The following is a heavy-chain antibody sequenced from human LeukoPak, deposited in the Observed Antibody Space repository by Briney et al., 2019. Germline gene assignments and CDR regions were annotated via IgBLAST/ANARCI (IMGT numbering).Heavy chain of an antibody. D-gene: IGHD1-1*01. Sequence: GGSLRLSCAASGFTFGSFWMHWVRQVPGKGLVWVSRIDPYETPTTTTYADSVRGRFTISRDNAKNTLYLQMNSLRVEDTAVYYCVKVLTGKEDKWGQGTLVTVSS. CDR2: IDPYETPTTT. J-gene: IGHJ4*02. CDR1: GFTFGSFW. CDR3: VKVLTGKEDK. V-gene: IGHV3-74*03.